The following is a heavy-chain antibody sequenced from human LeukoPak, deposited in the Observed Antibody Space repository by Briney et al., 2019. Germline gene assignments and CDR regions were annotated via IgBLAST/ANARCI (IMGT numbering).Heavy chain of an antibody. CDR1: GFTFSSYE. J-gene: IGHJ4*02. V-gene: IGHV3-48*03. CDR3: ARVPYYASSGYYGPDDY. D-gene: IGHD3-22*01. CDR2: ISSSGSTI. Sequence: GGSLRLSCAASGFTFSSYEMNWVRQAPGKGLEWVSYISSSGSTIYYAESVKGRFTISRDNAKNSLYLQMNSLRAEDTAVYYCARVPYYASSGYYGPDDYWGQGTLVTVSS.